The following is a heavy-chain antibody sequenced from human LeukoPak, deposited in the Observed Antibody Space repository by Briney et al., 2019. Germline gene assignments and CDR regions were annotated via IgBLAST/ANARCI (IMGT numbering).Heavy chain of an antibody. J-gene: IGHJ6*02. CDR2: VFYSGST. CDR1: DGSISTSSYY. Sequence: SETLSLTCTVSDGSISTSSYYWGWIRQPPGKGLEWIGSVFYSGSTCYKPSLKSRVSISVDTSKNQFSLKLSSVTAADTAVYYCARGMAMDVWGQGTTVTVSS. D-gene: IGHD1-14*01. CDR3: ARGMAMDV. V-gene: IGHV4-39*01.